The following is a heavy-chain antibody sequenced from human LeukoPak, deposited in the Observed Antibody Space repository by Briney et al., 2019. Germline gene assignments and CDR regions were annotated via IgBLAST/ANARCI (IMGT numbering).Heavy chain of an antibody. Sequence: GGSLRLSCGASGFTFSTYGMTWVRQAPGKGLEWVAVISYDATNKYYRDSVKGRFTISRDNSKNTLYLQMNSLRVEDTAVYYCARDQDVAAAGTWGSIDYWGQGTLVTVSS. J-gene: IGHJ4*02. V-gene: IGHV3-30*03. CDR2: ISYDATNK. D-gene: IGHD6-13*01. CDR1: GFTFSTYG. CDR3: ARDQDVAAAGTWGSIDY.